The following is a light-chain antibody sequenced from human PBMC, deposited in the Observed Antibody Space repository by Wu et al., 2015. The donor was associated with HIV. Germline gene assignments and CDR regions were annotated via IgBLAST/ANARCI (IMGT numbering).Light chain of an antibody. CDR2: GAS. CDR3: QQYNNWPPLT. J-gene: IGKJ4*01. Sequence: GRATLSCRASQSVNNNLAWYQQKPGQAPRLLIYGASTRPTGIPARFSGSGSGTEFTLTISSLQSEDFAVYYCQQYNNWPPLTFGGGTKVEIK. V-gene: IGKV3-15*01. CDR1: QSVNNN.